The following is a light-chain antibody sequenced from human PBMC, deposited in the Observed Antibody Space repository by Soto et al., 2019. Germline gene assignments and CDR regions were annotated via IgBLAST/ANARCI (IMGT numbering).Light chain of an antibody. CDR3: LQDYNYPFT. V-gene: IGKV1-6*02. Sequence: IQMTQSPSALSASVGDRVTITSRASLSIDKYISWYQQKPGKAPKLLIYAASDLQSGVPSRFSGSGSGTDFTLTISSLQPEDFATYYCLQDYNYPFTFGPGTKVDI. J-gene: IGKJ3*01. CDR1: LSIDKY. CDR2: AAS.